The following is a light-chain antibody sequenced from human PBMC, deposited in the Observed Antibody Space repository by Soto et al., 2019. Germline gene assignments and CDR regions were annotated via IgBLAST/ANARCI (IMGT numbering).Light chain of an antibody. J-gene: IGKJ4*01. CDR1: QSVSSN. CDR2: GAS. Sequence: EIVMTQSPATLSVSTGERATLSCRASQSVSSNLAWYQQKPGQAPRRLIYGASPRATGISARFSGSGSVTEFTLTISGLQSEDGAVYYCQQYNNWPLTFGGGTKVEIK. V-gene: IGKV3-15*01. CDR3: QQYNNWPLT.